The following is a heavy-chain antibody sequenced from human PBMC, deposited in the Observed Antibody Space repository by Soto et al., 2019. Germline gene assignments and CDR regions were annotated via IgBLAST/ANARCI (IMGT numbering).Heavy chain of an antibody. CDR3: ARNSVNYYKAFDY. CDR1: GFTFSDHY. V-gene: IGHV3-72*01. D-gene: IGHD3-10*01. CDR2: VRNKASSYDT. J-gene: IGHJ4*02. Sequence: EVQLVESGGGLVQPGGSLRLSCAASGFTFSDHYMDWVRRAPGRGLEWVGRVRNKASSYDTEYAASVKGRFTISRDDSKNSMYLQMNNLETEDTAVYFCARNSVNYYKAFDYWGQGTMVTVSS.